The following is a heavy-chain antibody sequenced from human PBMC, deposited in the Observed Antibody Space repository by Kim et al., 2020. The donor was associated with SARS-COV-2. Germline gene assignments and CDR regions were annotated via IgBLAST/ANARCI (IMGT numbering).Heavy chain of an antibody. Sequence: SKRYAQKFQGRVTMTRDTSTSTVYMELSSLRSEDTAVYYCARDPLEGMDVWGQGTTVTVSS. V-gene: IGHV1-46*01. CDR3: ARDPLEGMDV. CDR2: SK. J-gene: IGHJ6*02.